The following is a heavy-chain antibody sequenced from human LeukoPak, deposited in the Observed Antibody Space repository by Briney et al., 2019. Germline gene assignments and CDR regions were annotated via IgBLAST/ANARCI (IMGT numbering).Heavy chain of an antibody. CDR2: ISYDGSGE. D-gene: IGHD3-10*01. J-gene: IGHJ4*02. CDR1: GFTFSSYG. Sequence: PGGSLRLSCAASGFTFSSYGMHWVRQAPGKGLEWVAVISYDGSGEYYTDSVKGRFTIYRDNSKNTLYLQMNSLRTEDTAVYYCARVPYVSGTFDYWGQGTLVTVSS. CDR3: ARVPYVSGTFDY. V-gene: IGHV3-30*03.